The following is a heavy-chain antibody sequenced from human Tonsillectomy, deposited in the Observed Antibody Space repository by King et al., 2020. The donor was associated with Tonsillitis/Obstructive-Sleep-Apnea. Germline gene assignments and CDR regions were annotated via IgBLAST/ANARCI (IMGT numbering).Heavy chain of an antibody. CDR3: ARAPGIAVAPHQYFDL. CDR2: ISYDGSNK. V-gene: IGHV3-30*01. D-gene: IGHD6-19*01. Sequence: VQLVESGGGVVQPGRSLRLSCAASGFTFSSYAMHWVRQAPGKGLEWVAVISYDGSNKYYADSVKGRFTISRDNSKNTRYMPMNSLRAEDTAVYYCARAPGIAVAPHQYFDLWGRGTLVTVSS. CDR1: GFTFSSYA. J-gene: IGHJ2*01.